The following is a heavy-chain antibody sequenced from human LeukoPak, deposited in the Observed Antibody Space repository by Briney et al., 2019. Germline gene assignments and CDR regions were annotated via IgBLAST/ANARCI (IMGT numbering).Heavy chain of an antibody. V-gene: IGHV3-23*01. J-gene: IGHJ5*02. Sequence: GGSLRLLCAASGFIFSHYDTSWLRQARGKALEWVSSISDSGGSTYYADSVKGRFTISRDNSKNTLYLQMTNLRAADTAVYYCAKDLSRAVAADWFDPWDQGSLVAVSS. CDR3: AKDLSRAVAADWFDP. D-gene: IGHD6-19*01. CDR2: ISDSGGST. CDR1: GFIFSHYD.